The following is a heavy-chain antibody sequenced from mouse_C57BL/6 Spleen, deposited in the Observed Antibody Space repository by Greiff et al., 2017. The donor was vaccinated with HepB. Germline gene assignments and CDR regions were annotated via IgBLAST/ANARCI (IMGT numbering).Heavy chain of an antibody. Sequence: QVQLKESGAELVKPGASVKLSCKASGYTFTSYWMHWVKQRPGQGLEWIGMIHPNSGSTNYNEKFKSKATLTVDKSSSTAYMQLSSLTSEDSAVYYCAGGGYYYGSSYDAMDYWGQGTSVTVSS. J-gene: IGHJ4*01. CDR1: GYTFTSYW. CDR3: AGGGYYYGSSYDAMDY. V-gene: IGHV1-64*01. CDR2: IHPNSGST. D-gene: IGHD1-1*01.